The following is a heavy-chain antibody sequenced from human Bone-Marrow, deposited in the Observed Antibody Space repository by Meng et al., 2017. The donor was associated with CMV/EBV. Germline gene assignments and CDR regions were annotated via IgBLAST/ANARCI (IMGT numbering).Heavy chain of an antibody. J-gene: IGHJ6*02. CDR1: GYTFTYRY. CDR2: ITPFNGNT. D-gene: IGHD3-3*01. CDR3: ARGTLVSRGGNYYYTMDV. V-gene: IGHV1-45*02. Sequence: SVKVSCKASGYTFTYRYLHWVRQAPGQALEWMGWITPFNGNTNYAQKFQDRVTITTDESTSTAYMELSSLRSDDTAVYYCARGTLVSRGGNYYYTMDVWGQGTTVTVSS.